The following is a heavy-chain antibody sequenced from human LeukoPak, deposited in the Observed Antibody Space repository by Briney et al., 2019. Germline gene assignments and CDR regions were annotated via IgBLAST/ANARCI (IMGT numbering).Heavy chain of an antibody. V-gene: IGHV4-4*02. CDR3: ARQPYYDFWSSYRGVYGMDV. J-gene: IGHJ6*02. D-gene: IGHD3-3*01. CDR2: IYHSGST. CDR1: GGSISSSNW. Sequence: SGTLSLTCAVSGGSISSSNWWSWVRQPPGKGLEWIGEIYHSGSTNYNPSLKSRVTISVDKSKNQFSLKLSSVTAADTAVYYCARQPYYDFWSSYRGVYGMDVWGQGTTVTVSS.